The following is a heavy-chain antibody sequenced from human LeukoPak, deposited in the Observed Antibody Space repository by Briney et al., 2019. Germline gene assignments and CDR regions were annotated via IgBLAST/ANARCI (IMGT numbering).Heavy chain of an antibody. CDR3: ASSRRGYTSGWFFDY. CDR2: IFHFGSP. D-gene: IGHD6-13*01. CDR1: GGSISSSNW. J-gene: IGHJ4*02. V-gene: IGHV4-4*02. Sequence: SETLSLTCAVSGGSISSSNWWSWVRQPPGKGLEWIGYIFHFGSPHYSPSLRSRVTISIDTSKNQFSLKLTSVTTADTAIYYCASSRRGYTSGWFFDYWGQGALVTVSS.